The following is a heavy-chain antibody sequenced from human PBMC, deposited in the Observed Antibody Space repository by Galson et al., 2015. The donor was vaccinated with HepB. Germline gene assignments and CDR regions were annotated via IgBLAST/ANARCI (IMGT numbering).Heavy chain of an antibody. V-gene: IGHV1-2*02. CDR3: ARGATTVTTVYLQH. CDR2: INPNSGGT. J-gene: IGHJ1*01. D-gene: IGHD4-17*01. CDR1: GYTYTGYY. Sequence: SVKVSCKASGYTYTGYYMHWVRQAPGQGLEWMGWINPNSGGTNYAQKFQGRVTMTRDTSISTAYMELSRLRSDDTAVYYCARGATTVTTVYLQHWGQGTLVTVSS.